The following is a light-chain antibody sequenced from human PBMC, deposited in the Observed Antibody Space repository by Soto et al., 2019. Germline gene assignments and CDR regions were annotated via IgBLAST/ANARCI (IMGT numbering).Light chain of an antibody. CDR2: EVS. J-gene: IGLJ2*01. V-gene: IGLV2-8*01. Sequence: QSVLTQPPSASGSPGQSVTISCTGTSSDVGGYNYVSWYQQHPGKAPKLMISEVSKRPSGVSDRCSGSKSGNTASLTVSGLQAEDEADYYCSSFAGNNNLVFGGGTKLTVL. CDR1: SSDVGGYNY. CDR3: SSFAGNNNLV.